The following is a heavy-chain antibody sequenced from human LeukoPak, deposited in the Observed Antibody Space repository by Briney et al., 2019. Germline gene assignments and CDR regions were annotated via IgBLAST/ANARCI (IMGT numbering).Heavy chain of an antibody. CDR3: VKKTYDNSDPLA. Sequence: GGSLRLSCAASGFTFSSYAMGWVRQAPGKGLEWVSAIAIDGATYYADSVKSRFTISRDNSKNTLSLQISSLRAEDTAIYYCVKKTYDNSDPLAWGQGTLVTVSS. CDR1: GFTFSSYA. D-gene: IGHD3-22*01. CDR2: IAIDGAT. J-gene: IGHJ5*02. V-gene: IGHV3-23*01.